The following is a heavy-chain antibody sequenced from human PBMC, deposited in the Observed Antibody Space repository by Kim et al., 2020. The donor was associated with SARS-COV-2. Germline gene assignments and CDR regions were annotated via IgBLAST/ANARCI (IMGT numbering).Heavy chain of an antibody. CDR1: GYTFTSYY. D-gene: IGHD5-12*01. CDR2: INPSGGST. J-gene: IGHJ4*02. V-gene: IGHV1-46*01. CDR3: ARVGVKWLRFRDSWPYYFDY. Sequence: ASVKVSCKASGYTFTSYYMHWVRQAPGQGLEWMGIINPSGGSTSYAQKFQGRVTMTRDTSTSTVYMELSSLRSEDTAVYYCARVGVKWLRFRDSWPYYFDYWGQGTLVTVSS.